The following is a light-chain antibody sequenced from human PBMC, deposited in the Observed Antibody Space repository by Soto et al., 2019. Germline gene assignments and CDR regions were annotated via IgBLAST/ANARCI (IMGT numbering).Light chain of an antibody. CDR1: NSGVVNYEY. V-gene: IGLV2-14*01. J-gene: IGLJ1*01. CDR3: SSYTTGSTLYV. Sequence: QSVLSQPASVSGSPGQSITISCTGINSGVVNYEYVSWYQQFPDKAPKLIIFEVSNRPSGVSNRFSGSKSGNTASLTIAGLQAEDEADYHCSSYTTGSTLYVFGGGTKLTVL. CDR2: EVS.